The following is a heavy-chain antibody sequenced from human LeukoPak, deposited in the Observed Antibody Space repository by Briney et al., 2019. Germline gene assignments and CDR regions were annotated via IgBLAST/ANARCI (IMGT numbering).Heavy chain of an antibody. V-gene: IGHV3-7*03. Sequence: GGSLRLSCAASGFTFSSYWMSWVRQAPGKGLEWVANIKQDGSEKYYVDSVKGRFTISRDNAKNSLYLQMNSLRAEDTAVYYCARDARQQLVERFDYWGQGTLVTVSS. CDR3: ARDARQQLVERFDY. J-gene: IGHJ4*02. CDR1: GFTFSSYW. D-gene: IGHD6-13*01. CDR2: IKQDGSEK.